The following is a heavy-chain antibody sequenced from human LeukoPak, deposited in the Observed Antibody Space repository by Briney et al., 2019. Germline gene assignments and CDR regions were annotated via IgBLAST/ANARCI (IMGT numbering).Heavy chain of an antibody. CDR2: INHSGST. CDR3: ARASGYSYGPFDY. V-gene: IGHV4-34*01. Sequence: SETLSLTCAVYGGSFSGYYWSWNRQPPGKGLEWIGEINHSGSTNYNPSLKSRVTISVDTSKNQFSLKLSSVTAADTAVYYCARASGYSYGPFDYWGQGTLVTVSS. D-gene: IGHD5-18*01. J-gene: IGHJ4*02. CDR1: GGSFSGYY.